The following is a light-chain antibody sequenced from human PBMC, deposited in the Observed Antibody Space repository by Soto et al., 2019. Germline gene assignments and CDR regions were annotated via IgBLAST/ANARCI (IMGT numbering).Light chain of an antibody. CDR2: KAS. V-gene: IGKV1-5*03. Sequence: DIQMTQSPSTLSASVGDRVTITCRASQSVSSWLAWFQQKPGKAPKLLIYKASSLESGVPSRFSGSGSGTDFTLTISSLQSEDLAVYHCQQYNKWPQTFGQGTKVDNK. CDR3: QQYNKWPQT. J-gene: IGKJ1*01. CDR1: QSVSSW.